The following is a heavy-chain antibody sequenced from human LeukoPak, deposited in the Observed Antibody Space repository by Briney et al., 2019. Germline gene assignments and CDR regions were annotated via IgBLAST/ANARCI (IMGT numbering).Heavy chain of an antibody. J-gene: IGHJ4*02. CDR1: GGSFSGYY. D-gene: IGHD6-19*01. CDR2: INHGGST. V-gene: IGHV4-34*01. Sequence: SETLSLTCAVYGGSFSGYYWSWIRQPPGKGLEWIGEINHGGSTNYNPSLKSRVTISVDTSKNQFSLKLSSVTAADTAVYYCASQYSSGTFDYWGQGTLVTVSS. CDR3: ASQYSSGTFDY.